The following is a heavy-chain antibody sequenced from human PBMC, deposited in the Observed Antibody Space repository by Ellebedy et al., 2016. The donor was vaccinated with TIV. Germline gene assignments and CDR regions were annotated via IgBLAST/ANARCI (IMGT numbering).Heavy chain of an antibody. CDR2: IYPGDSDT. J-gene: IGHJ6*03. V-gene: IGHV5-51*01. D-gene: IGHD5-12*01. CDR3: ARHLGVATAHYYYYYMDV. CDR1: GYSFTSYW. Sequence: GESLKISXKGSGYSFTSYWIGWVRQMPGKGLEWMGIIYPGDSDTRYSPSFQGQVTISADKSISTAYLQWSSLKASDTAMYYCARHLGVATAHYYYYYMDVWGKGTTVTVSS.